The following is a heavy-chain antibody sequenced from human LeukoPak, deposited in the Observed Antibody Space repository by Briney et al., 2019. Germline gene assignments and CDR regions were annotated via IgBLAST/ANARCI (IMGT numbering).Heavy chain of an antibody. J-gene: IGHJ5*02. V-gene: IGHV3-33*06. CDR1: GFTFSSYG. D-gene: IGHD2-15*01. Sequence: PGRSLRPSCAASGFTFSSYGFHWVRQAPGKGLEWVAVIWYDGSNKYYADSVKGRFTISRDSSKNTLYLQMNSLRAEDTAVYYCAKDGSGGGWKWFDPWGQGTLVTVSS. CDR3: AKDGSGGGWKWFDP. CDR2: IWYDGSNK.